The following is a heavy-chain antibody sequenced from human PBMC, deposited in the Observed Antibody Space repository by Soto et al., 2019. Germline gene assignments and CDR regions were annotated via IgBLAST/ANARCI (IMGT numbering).Heavy chain of an antibody. CDR3: ARDPGYSYGPPHY. CDR1: GFTFSSYS. J-gene: IGHJ4*02. V-gene: IGHV3-48*02. Sequence: EVQLVESGGGLVQPGGSLSLSCAASGFTFSSYSMNWVRQAPGKGPEWVSYISSSSSTIYYADSVKGRLTISRDNAKNSQYLQMNSLRDEDTAVYYCARDPGYSYGPPHYWGQGTLGTVSS. D-gene: IGHD5-18*01. CDR2: ISSSSSTI.